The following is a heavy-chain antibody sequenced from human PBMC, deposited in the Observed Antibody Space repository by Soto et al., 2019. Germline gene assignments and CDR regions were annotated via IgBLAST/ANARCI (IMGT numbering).Heavy chain of an antibody. V-gene: IGHV3-64*01. CDR1: GFTFSNYE. CDR3: ARGGKGSGGPTLYRDF. J-gene: IGHJ6*03. CDR2: ISNNGAHT. Sequence: GGSLRLSCAASGFTFSNYEMHWVRQAPGKGLEYVSGISNNGAHTDYAKSVKGRFTISRDNSEDTLYLQMGSLRAEDMALYYCARGGKGSGGPTLYRDFWGNGPPVTVS. D-gene: IGHD3-16*01.